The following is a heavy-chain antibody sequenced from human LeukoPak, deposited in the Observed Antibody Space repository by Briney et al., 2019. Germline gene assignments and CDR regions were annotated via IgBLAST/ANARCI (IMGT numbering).Heavy chain of an antibody. D-gene: IGHD2-2*01. V-gene: IGHV3-23*01. J-gene: IGHJ4*02. CDR2: ISGSGDST. Sequence: GGSLRLSCAASGFTFSSYAMSWVRQAPGKGLEWVSAISGSGDSTYYADSVKGRITISRDNSKNTLYLQMNSLRAEDTAVYYCAKSDCSSTSCMTFDYWGQGTLVTVSS. CDR1: GFTFSSYA. CDR3: AKSDCSSTSCMTFDY.